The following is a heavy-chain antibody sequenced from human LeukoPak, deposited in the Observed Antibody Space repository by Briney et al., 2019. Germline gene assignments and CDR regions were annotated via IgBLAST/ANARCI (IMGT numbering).Heavy chain of an antibody. CDR1: GGTFSSYA. V-gene: IGHV1-69*13. J-gene: IGHJ5*02. Sequence: SVKVSCKASGGTFSSYAISWVRQAPGQGLEWMGGVIPIFGTANYAQKFQGRVTITADESTSTAYMELSSLRSEDTAVYYCARVVNPAAGTSNWFDPWGQGTLVTVSS. D-gene: IGHD6-13*01. CDR2: VIPIFGTA. CDR3: ARVVNPAAGTSNWFDP.